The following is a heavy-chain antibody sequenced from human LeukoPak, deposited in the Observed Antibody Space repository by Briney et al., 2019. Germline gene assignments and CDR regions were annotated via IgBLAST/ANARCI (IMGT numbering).Heavy chain of an antibody. CDR1: GFTFSTYG. CDR2: ISYDGSNK. Sequence: GRSLRLSCAASGFTFSTYGMHWVRQAPGKGLEWVAVISYDGSNKYYADSVKGRFTISRDNSKNTLYLQMYSLRAEDTAVYYCAKDVAPYCSGGNCYNDYWGQGTLVTVSS. J-gene: IGHJ4*02. V-gene: IGHV3-30*18. D-gene: IGHD2-15*01. CDR3: AKDVAPYCSGGNCYNDY.